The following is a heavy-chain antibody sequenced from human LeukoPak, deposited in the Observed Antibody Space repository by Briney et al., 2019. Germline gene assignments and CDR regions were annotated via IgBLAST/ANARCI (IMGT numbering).Heavy chain of an antibody. CDR3: ARVAKERVGGVYYFDY. D-gene: IGHD1-1*01. CDR1: GFTFSDYD. J-gene: IGHJ4*02. Sequence: GGSLRLSCAASGFTFSDYDMHWVRQATGKGLEWVSAIGTAGDTYYTGSVKGRLTISREIAKNSLYLQMNSLRAGDTAVYYCARVAKERVGGVYYFDYWGQGTLVTVSS. V-gene: IGHV3-13*01. CDR2: IGTAGDT.